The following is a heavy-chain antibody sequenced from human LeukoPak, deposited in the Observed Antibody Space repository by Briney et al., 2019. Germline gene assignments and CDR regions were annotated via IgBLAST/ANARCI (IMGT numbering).Heavy chain of an antibody. V-gene: IGHV1-69*05. J-gene: IGHJ6*02. D-gene: IGHD5-18*01. Sequence: ASVKVSCKASGGTFSSYAISWVRQAPGQGLEWMGGIIPIFGTANYAQKFQGRVTITTDESTSTAYMELSSLRSEDTAVYYCASNSYGYYYYGMDVWGQGTTVTVSS. CDR1: GGTFSSYA. CDR3: ASNSYGYYYYGMDV. CDR2: IIPIFGTA.